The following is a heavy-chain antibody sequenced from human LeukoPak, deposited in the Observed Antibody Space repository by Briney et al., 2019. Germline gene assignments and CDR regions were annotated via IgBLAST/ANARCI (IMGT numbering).Heavy chain of an antibody. D-gene: IGHD1-20*01. CDR3: ARDHNWNPDNYKSDYYYYYYMDV. V-gene: IGHV1-2*02. CDR2: INPNSGGT. CDR1: GYTFIDYY. J-gene: IGHJ6*03. Sequence: GASVKVSCKASGYTFIDYYMHWVRQAPGQGLEWMGWINPNSGGTNYAQKFQGRVTMTRDTSISTAYMELSRLRSDDTAVYYCARDHNWNPDNYKSDYYYYYYMDVWGKGTTVTVSS.